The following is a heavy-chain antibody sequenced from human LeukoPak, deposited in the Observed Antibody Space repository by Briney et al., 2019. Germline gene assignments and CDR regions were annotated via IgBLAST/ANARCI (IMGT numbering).Heavy chain of an antibody. V-gene: IGHV3-23*01. CDR3: VRGYSGYDLDY. Sequence: GGSLRLSCAASGFTFSSYAMTWVRQAPGKGLEWVSTITGSGGYTYYADSVKGRFTISRDNSKNTLFLRMNSLRAEDTAVYYCVRGYSGYDLDYWGQGTLVNVSS. D-gene: IGHD5-12*01. J-gene: IGHJ4*02. CDR2: ITGSGGYT. CDR1: GFTFSSYA.